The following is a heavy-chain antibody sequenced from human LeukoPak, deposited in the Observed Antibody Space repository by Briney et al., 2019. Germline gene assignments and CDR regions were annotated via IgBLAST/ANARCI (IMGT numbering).Heavy chain of an antibody. D-gene: IGHD3-3*01. V-gene: IGHV3-30-3*01. CDR1: GFTFSSYA. CDR3: ARAPKASGYYLGGYYYYYGMDV. J-gene: IGHJ6*02. Sequence: PGESLRLSCAASGFTFSSYAMHWVRQAPGKGLEWVAVISYDGSNKYYADSVKGRFTISRDNSKNTLYLQMNSLRVEDTAVYYCARAPKASGYYLGGYYYYYGMDVWGQGTLVTVSS. CDR2: ISYDGSNK.